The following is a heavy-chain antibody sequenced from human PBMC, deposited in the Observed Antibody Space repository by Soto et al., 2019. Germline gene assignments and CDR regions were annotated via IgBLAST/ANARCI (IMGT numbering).Heavy chain of an antibody. J-gene: IGHJ3*02. Sequence: ASVKVSCKASGYTFTGYYMHWVRQAPGQGLEWMGWINPNSGGTNYAQKFQGWVTMTRDTSISTAYMELSRLRSDDTAVYYWARASPQLGIDAFDIWGQGTMVTVSS. V-gene: IGHV1-2*04. CDR1: GYTFTGYY. CDR2: INPNSGGT. D-gene: IGHD1-1*01. CDR3: ARASPQLGIDAFDI.